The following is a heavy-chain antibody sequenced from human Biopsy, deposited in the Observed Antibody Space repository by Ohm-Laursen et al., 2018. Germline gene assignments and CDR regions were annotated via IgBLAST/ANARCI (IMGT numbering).Heavy chain of an antibody. CDR2: IYTSGSP. V-gene: IGHV4-4*07. J-gene: IGHJ3*02. Sequence: SDTLSLTCTVSGDSINNYYWSWIRQPAGQGLEWIGRIYTSGSPNYNLSLERRVTMSVDTSKNQFSLNLRSVTAADTAVYYCARGTGRYYVYGAFDIWGQGTVVTVSS. CDR1: GDSINNYY. CDR3: ARGTGRYYVYGAFDI. D-gene: IGHD1-26*01.